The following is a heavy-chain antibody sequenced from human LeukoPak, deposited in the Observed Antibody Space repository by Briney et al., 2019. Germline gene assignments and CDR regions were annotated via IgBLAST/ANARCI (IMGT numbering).Heavy chain of an antibody. Sequence: PGGSLRLSCAASGFTFSMYSMAWVRQAPGKGLEWVSVIIDRGGYRQDADSVKGRFTISRDNSQNTLFLQMNSLRAEDTAVYYCVRERDRGIEVADDFDYWGQGTLVTVSS. J-gene: IGHJ4*02. CDR1: GFTFSMYS. CDR3: VRERDRGIEVADDFDY. D-gene: IGHD6-19*01. V-gene: IGHV3-23*01. CDR2: IIDRGGYR.